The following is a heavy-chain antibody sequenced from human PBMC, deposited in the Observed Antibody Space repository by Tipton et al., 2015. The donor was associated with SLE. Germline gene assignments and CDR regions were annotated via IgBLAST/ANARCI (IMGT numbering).Heavy chain of an antibody. CDR1: GGSISSGGYY. D-gene: IGHD2/OR15-2a*01. CDR3: ARWNSRGGFDP. V-gene: IGHV4-31*03. CDR2: IYYSGST. J-gene: IGHJ5*02. Sequence: TLSLTCTVSGGSISSGGYYWSWIRQHPGKGLEWIGYIYYSGSTNYNSSLKSRVTISVDTSKNQFSLNLSSVTAADTAVYYCARWNSRGGFDPWGQGTLVTVSS.